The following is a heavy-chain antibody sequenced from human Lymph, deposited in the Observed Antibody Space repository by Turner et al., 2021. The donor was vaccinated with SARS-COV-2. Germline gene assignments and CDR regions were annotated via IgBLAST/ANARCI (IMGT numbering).Heavy chain of an antibody. CDR1: GFTFSNYG. CDR2: IWYDGSNK. J-gene: IGHJ3*02. V-gene: IGHV3-33*01. CDR3: AREGYFYDTSRAFDI. D-gene: IGHD3-22*01. Sequence: VQLVESGGGVVQPGRSLRLSCAASGFTFSNYGIHWVRQDPGKGLEWVAVIWYDGSNKYYADSVKSRFTITRDNSKNTLYLQMNSLRAEDTAVYYCAREGYFYDTSRAFDIWGQGTMVTVSS.